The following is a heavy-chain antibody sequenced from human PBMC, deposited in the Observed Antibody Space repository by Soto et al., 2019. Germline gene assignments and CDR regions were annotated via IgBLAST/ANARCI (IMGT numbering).Heavy chain of an antibody. CDR3: ARDLELGYCSGGSCLLYYYYGMDV. J-gene: IGHJ6*02. Sequence: PGGSLRLSCAASGFTFSSYWMHWVRQAPGKGLVWVSRINSDGSSTSYADSVKGRFTISGDNAKNTLYLQMNSLRAEDTAVYYCARDLELGYCSGGSCLLYYYYGMDVWGQGTTVTVSS. D-gene: IGHD2-15*01. V-gene: IGHV3-74*01. CDR1: GFTFSSYW. CDR2: INSDGSST.